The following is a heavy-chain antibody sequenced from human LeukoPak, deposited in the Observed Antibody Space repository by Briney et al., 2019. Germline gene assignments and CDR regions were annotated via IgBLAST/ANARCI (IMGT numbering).Heavy chain of an antibody. CDR2: ITPSGGI. Sequence: ASVKVSCKASGYTFSNYDMNWVRQAPGQGLEWMGMITPSGGISYAQKFQGRVTMTRDMSTNTVYMELSSLRSEDTAVYYCARVDSASPHELDYWGQGTLVTVSS. CDR1: GYTFSNYD. J-gene: IGHJ4*02. CDR3: ARVDSASPHELDY. D-gene: IGHD3-22*01. V-gene: IGHV1-46*01.